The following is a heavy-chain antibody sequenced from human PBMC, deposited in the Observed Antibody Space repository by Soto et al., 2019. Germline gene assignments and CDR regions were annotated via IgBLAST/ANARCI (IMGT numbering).Heavy chain of an antibody. J-gene: IGHJ4*02. CDR2: ISFSGAGT. CDR3: ARDLVGEGY. D-gene: IGHD3-16*01. V-gene: IGHV3-23*01. Sequence: PGGSLRLSCTASGFTFSSYAMSWVRQAPGKGLEWVSGISFSGAGTYYADSVKGRFTISRDNSRSTLYMQMNSLRAEDTALYYCARDLVGEGYWGQGTLVTVSS. CDR1: GFTFSSYA.